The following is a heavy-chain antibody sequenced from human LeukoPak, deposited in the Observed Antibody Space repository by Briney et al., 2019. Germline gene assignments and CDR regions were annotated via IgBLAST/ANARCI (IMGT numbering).Heavy chain of an antibody. CDR2: IYYSGST. CDR3: ASQFKGPYYENSGYYLDN. CDR1: GGSISSGDYY. J-gene: IGHJ4*02. D-gene: IGHD3-22*01. V-gene: IGHV4-30-4*01. Sequence: SETLSLTCTVSGGSISSGDYYWSWIRQPPGKGLEWIGYIYYSGSTYYNPSLKSRLTISVDTSKSQFSLKLVSVTAADTAVYFCASQFKGPYYENSGYYLDNWGRGTLVTVSS.